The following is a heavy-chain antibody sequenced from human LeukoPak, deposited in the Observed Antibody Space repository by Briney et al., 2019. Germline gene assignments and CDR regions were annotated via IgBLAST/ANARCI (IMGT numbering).Heavy chain of an antibody. CDR2: VTGSGGST. D-gene: IGHD3-3*01. Sequence: GGSLRLSCAASGFTFSSYAMNWVRQAPGRGLEWVSGVTGSGGSTYYADSVQGRFTISRDNSKNTLYLQMNSLRAEDTAVYYCAFGFLEWLSFDYWGQGTLVTVSS. J-gene: IGHJ4*02. CDR3: AFGFLEWLSFDY. V-gene: IGHV3-23*01. CDR1: GFTFSSYA.